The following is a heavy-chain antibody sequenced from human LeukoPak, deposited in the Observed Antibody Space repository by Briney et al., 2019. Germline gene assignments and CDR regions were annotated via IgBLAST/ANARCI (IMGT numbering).Heavy chain of an antibody. V-gene: IGHV4-34*01. D-gene: IGHD3-22*01. CDR2: INHSGST. Sequence: SETLSLTCAVYGGSFSGYYWSWIRQPPGKGLEWIGEINHSGSTNYNPSLKSRVTISVDTSKNQFSLKLSSVTAADTAVYYCATHTMIVVDDAFDIWGQGTMVTVSS. J-gene: IGHJ3*02. CDR3: ATHTMIVVDDAFDI. CDR1: GGSFSGYY.